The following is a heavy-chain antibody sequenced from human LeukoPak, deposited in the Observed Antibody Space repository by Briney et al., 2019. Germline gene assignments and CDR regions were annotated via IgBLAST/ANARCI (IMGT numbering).Heavy chain of an antibody. V-gene: IGHV4-4*07. CDR1: GDSFSYFY. Sequence: PSETLSLTCTVSGDSFSYFYWSWIRQPAGTALEWIGRIYTSGTITYNPSLKSRVTMSVDTSKNQFSLKLSSVTAADTAVYYCARDSGTTGEVKFDPWGQGTLVTVSS. D-gene: IGHD3-10*01. CDR2: IYTSGTI. J-gene: IGHJ5*02. CDR3: ARDSGTTGEVKFDP.